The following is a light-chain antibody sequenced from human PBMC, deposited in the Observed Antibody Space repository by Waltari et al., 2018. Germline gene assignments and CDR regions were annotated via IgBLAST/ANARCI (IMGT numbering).Light chain of an antibody. Sequence: QSVLTQPPSVSGAPGQRVTISCTGSGSNIGAGYDVHWYQHLPRAAPKLLIYGRSSPPLGVPDRFFGSTSGTSASLAITGFQAEDEGDYYCQSYDTSLSVVFGGGTKLTVL. CDR1: GSNIGAGYD. J-gene: IGLJ3*02. CDR2: GRS. V-gene: IGLV1-40*01. CDR3: QSYDTSLSVV.